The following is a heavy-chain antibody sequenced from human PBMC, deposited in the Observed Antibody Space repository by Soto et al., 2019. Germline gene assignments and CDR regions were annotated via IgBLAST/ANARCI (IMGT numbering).Heavy chain of an antibody. V-gene: IGHV1-3*01. D-gene: IGHD2-21*02. CDR2: INAGNGNT. CDR3: ARSIVVVTAAAY. J-gene: IGHJ4*02. CDR1: GYTFTSYA. Sequence: QVQLVQSGAEVKKPGASVKVSCKASGYTFTSYAMHWVRQAPGQRLEWMGWINAGNGNTKYSQKFQGRVTITRDTSACKAYMELSSLRSEDTAVYYCARSIVVVTAAAYWGQGTLVTVSP.